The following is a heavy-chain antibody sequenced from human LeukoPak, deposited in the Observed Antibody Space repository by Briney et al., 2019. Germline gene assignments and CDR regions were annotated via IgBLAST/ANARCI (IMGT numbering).Heavy chain of an antibody. CDR1: GFTFSSYG. CDR2: ISGSGGST. Sequence: GGSLRLSCAASGFTFSSYGMSWVRQAPGKGLEWVSAISGSGGSTYYADSVKGRFTISRDNSKNTLYLQMNSLRAEDTAVYYCAKVGVLRFLEWLFDPHYFDYWGQGTLVTVSS. CDR3: AKVGVLRFLEWLFDPHYFDY. D-gene: IGHD3-3*01. J-gene: IGHJ4*02. V-gene: IGHV3-23*01.